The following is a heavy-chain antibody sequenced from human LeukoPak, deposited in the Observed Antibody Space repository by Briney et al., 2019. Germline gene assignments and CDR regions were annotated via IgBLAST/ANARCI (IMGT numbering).Heavy chain of an antibody. V-gene: IGHV3-21*01. D-gene: IGHD3-10*01. CDR1: GFTFSSYE. J-gene: IGHJ5*02. Sequence: GGSLRLSCAASGFTFSSYEMNWVRQAPGKGLEWVSSISSSSSYIYYADSVKGRFTISRDNAKNSLYLQMNSLRAEDTAVYYCARGAPLLWFGELFRPNWFDPWGQGTLVTVSS. CDR3: ARGAPLLWFGELFRPNWFDP. CDR2: ISSSSSYI.